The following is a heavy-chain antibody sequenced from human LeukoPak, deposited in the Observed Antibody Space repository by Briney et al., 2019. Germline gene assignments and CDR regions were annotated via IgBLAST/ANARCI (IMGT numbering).Heavy chain of an antibody. D-gene: IGHD6-19*01. CDR2: ISWNSGSI. CDR1: GFTFDDYA. V-gene: IGHV3-9*01. J-gene: IGHJ4*02. Sequence: GGSLRLSCAASGFTFDDYAMHWVRQAPGKGLEWVSGISWNSGSIGYADSVKGRFTISRDNAKNSLYLQMNSLRAEDTALYYCAKDKGIAVAQAYFDYWGQGTLVTVSS. CDR3: AKDKGIAVAQAYFDY.